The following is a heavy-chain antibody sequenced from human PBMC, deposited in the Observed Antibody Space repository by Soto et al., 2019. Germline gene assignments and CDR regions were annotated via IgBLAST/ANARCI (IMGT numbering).Heavy chain of an antibody. CDR1: GDSISSYY. V-gene: IGHV4-59*08. CDR2: IYYSGST. CDR3: ASGVIGGYAFYYMDV. J-gene: IGHJ6*03. D-gene: IGHD5-12*01. Sequence: NPSETLSLTCTVSGDSISSYYWSWIRQPPGKGLEWIGYIYYSGSTNYNPSLKSRVTISVDTSKNQFSLNLSSVTAADTAVYYCASGVIGGYAFYYMDVWGKGTTVTVSS.